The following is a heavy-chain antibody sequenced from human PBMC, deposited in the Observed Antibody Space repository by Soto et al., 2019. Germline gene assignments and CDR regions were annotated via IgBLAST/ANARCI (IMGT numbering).Heavy chain of an antibody. CDR3: ARDSQLWFGELFHGYYYYGMDV. V-gene: IGHV1-69*06. J-gene: IGHJ6*02. CDR2: IIPIFGTA. D-gene: IGHD3-10*01. Sequence: SVKVSCKASGGTFSSYAISWVRQAPGQGLEWMGGIIPIFGTANYAQKFQGRVTITADKSTSTAYMELSSLRSEDTAVYYCARDSQLWFGELFHGYYYYGMDVWGQGTRVTVSS. CDR1: GGTFSSYA.